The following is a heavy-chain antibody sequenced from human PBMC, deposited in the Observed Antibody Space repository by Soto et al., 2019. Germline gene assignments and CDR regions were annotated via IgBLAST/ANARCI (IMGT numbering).Heavy chain of an antibody. D-gene: IGHD4-17*01. V-gene: IGHV1-2*04. Sequence: ASVKVSCKASGYTFTCYYMHWVRQVPGQGLEWMGWINPNSGGTNYAQKFQGWVTMTRDTSISTAYMELSRLRSDDTAVYYCARDGPSNYGDPWYFDYWGQGTLVTVSS. CDR2: INPNSGGT. J-gene: IGHJ4*02. CDR1: GYTFTCYY. CDR3: ARDGPSNYGDPWYFDY.